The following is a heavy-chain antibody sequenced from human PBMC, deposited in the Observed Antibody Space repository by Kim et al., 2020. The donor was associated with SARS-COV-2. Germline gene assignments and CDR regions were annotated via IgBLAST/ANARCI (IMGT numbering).Heavy chain of an antibody. V-gene: IGHV3-30-3*01. CDR3: ARERDGGGDAFDI. CDR1: GFTFSSYA. Sequence: GGSLRLSCAASGFTFSSYAMHWVRQAPGKGLEWVAVISYDGSNKYYADSVKGRFTISRDNSKNTLYLQMNSLRAEDTAVYYCARERDGGGDAFDIWGQGTMVTVSS. CDR2: ISYDGSNK. J-gene: IGHJ3*02. D-gene: IGHD2-15*01.